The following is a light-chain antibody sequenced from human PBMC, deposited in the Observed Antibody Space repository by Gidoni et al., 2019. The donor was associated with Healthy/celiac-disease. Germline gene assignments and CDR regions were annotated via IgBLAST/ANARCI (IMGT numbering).Light chain of an antibody. J-gene: IGKJ1*01. CDR2: AAS. Sequence: DIQMTQSPSSLSASVGDSVTITCRASQSISSYLNWYQQKPGKAPKLLIYAASSLQSGVPSRVSSSGSGTDFTLTISSLQPEDFATYYCQQYYSTPWTFGQGTKVEIK. CDR3: QQYYSTPWT. CDR1: QSISSY. V-gene: IGKV1-39*01.